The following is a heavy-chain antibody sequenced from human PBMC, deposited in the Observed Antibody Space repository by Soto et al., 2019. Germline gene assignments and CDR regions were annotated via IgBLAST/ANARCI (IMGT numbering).Heavy chain of an antibody. CDR2: INHSGST. Sequence: SETLSLTCAVYGRSFSGYYRSWIRQPPGKGLEWIGEINHSGSTNYNPSLKSRVTISVDTSKNQFSLKLSSVTAADTAVYYCARGGGLWSFYYYYYGMDVWGQGTTVTVSS. CDR3: ARGGGLWSFYYYYYGMDV. J-gene: IGHJ6*02. D-gene: IGHD5-18*01. V-gene: IGHV4-34*01. CDR1: GRSFSGYY.